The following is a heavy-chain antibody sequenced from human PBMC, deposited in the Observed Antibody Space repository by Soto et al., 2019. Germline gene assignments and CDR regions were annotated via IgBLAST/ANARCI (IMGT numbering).Heavy chain of an antibody. Sequence: QVQLQESGPGLVKPSQTLSLTCTVSGGSISSGGYYWSWIRQHPGKGLEWIGYIYYSGSTYYNPSLKGRVTISVDTSKNQFSLKLSSVTAADTAVYYCARGTGYCSSTSCYPYYYYYGMDVWGQGTTVTVSS. CDR2: IYYSGST. V-gene: IGHV4-31*03. J-gene: IGHJ6*02. CDR1: GGSISSGGYY. D-gene: IGHD2-2*01. CDR3: ARGTGYCSSTSCYPYYYYYGMDV.